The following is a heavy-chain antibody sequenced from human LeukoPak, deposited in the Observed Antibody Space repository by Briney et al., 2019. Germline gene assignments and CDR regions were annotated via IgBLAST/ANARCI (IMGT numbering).Heavy chain of an antibody. CDR3: ARPGRYCSSTSCYSLFDY. CDR2: TYYSGST. V-gene: IGHV4-39*01. CDR1: GGSISSSSYY. J-gene: IGHJ4*02. D-gene: IGHD2-2*01. Sequence: SETLSLTCTVSGGSISSSSYYWGWIRQPPGKGLEWIGSTYYSGSTYYNPSLKSRVTISVDTSKNQFSLKLSSVPAADTAVYYCARPGRYCSSTSCYSLFDYWGQGTLVTVSS.